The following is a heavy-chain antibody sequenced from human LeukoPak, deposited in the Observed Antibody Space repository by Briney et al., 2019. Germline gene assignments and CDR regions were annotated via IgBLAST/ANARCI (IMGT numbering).Heavy chain of an antibody. J-gene: IGHJ3*02. CDR3: ARDTRVIIAAAGDAFDI. Sequence: GASVKVSCKASGYTFTSYGISWVRQAPGQRLEWMGCISAYNGNTNYAQKLQGRVTMTTGTSTSTAYMELRSLRSDDTAVYYCARDTRVIIAAAGDAFDIWGQGTMVTVSS. V-gene: IGHV1-18*01. CDR1: GYTFTSYG. CDR2: ISAYNGNT. D-gene: IGHD6-13*01.